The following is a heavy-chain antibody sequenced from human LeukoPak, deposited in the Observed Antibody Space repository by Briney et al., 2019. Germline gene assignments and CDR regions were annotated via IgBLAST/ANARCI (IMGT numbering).Heavy chain of an antibody. CDR1: GGSISSYY. D-gene: IGHD3-10*01. J-gene: IGHJ5*02. V-gene: IGHV4-59*08. Sequence: SETLSLTCTVSGGSISSYYWSWIRQPPGKGLEWIGYIYYSGSTNYNPSLKSRVTISVDTSKNQFSLKLSSVTAADTAVYYCARHVDGDYYGSGKNWFDPGAREPWSPSPQ. CDR3: ARHVDGDYYGSGKNWFDP. CDR2: IYYSGST.